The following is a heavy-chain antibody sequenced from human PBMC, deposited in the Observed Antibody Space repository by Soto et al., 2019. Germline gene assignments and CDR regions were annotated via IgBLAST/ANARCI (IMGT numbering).Heavy chain of an antibody. J-gene: IGHJ1*01. CDR1: GGSISSYY. CDR3: ARSELGGPTVAGPDQYFQH. CDR2: IYYSGST. V-gene: IGHV4-59*08. D-gene: IGHD6-19*01. Sequence: SETLSLTCTVSGGSISSYYWSWIRQPPGKGLEWIGYIYYSGSTNYNPSLKSRVTISVDTSKNQFSLKLSSVTAADTAVYYCARSELGGPTVAGPDQYFQHWGQGTLVTVSS.